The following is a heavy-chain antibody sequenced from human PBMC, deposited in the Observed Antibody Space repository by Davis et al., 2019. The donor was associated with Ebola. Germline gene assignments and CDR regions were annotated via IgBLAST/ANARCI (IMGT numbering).Heavy chain of an antibody. V-gene: IGHV3-11*01. J-gene: IGHJ6*02. Sequence: PGGSLRLSCAASGFTFSDYYMSWIRQAPGKGLEWVSYISSSGSTIYYADSVKGRFTISRDNAKNSLYLQMNSLRAEDTSVYYCARGFDNSKYHISYYYGMDVWGQGTTVTVSS. CDR3: ARGFDNSKYHISYYYGMDV. CDR2: ISSSGSTI. D-gene: IGHD4-11*01. CDR1: GFTFSDYY.